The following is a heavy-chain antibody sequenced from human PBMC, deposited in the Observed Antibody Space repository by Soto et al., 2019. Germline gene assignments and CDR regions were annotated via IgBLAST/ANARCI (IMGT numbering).Heavy chain of an antibody. Sequence: HPGGSLRLSCAASGFTFSDHYMDWVRQVPGKGLEWVGRIRKKANSYTTEYAASVKGRFTISRDDSKNSMYLQMNSLKTEDTAVYFCDKMSTTSHFHLWGQGTLVTV. CDR3: DKMSTTSHFHL. CDR2: IRKKANSYTT. V-gene: IGHV3-72*01. J-gene: IGHJ4*02. CDR1: GFTFSDHY.